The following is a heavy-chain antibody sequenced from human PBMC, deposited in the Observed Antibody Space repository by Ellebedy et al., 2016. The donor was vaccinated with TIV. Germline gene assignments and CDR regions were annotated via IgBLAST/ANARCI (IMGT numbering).Heavy chain of an antibody. V-gene: IGHV3-7*03. CDR3: ATDRGYFTFDY. Sequence: PGGSLRLSSATSGFTFSTYWMAWVRQAPGKGLEWVANIKEDGSQTYYVGSVKGRFTISRDNAKNSLYLQMNSLRADDTAVYYCATDRGYFTFDYWGQGSLITVSS. CDR1: GFTFSTYW. D-gene: IGHD3-9*01. J-gene: IGHJ4*02. CDR2: IKEDGSQT.